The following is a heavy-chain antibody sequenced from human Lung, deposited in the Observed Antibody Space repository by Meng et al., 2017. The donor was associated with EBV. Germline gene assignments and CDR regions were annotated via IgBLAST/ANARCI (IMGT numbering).Heavy chain of an antibody. CDR3: ARAGYDSSGYYPQPFDY. D-gene: IGHD3-22*01. CDR1: GYTLTSYA. Sequence: QVQIVQSGAEGKKPGASVKVSCKASGYTLTSYAMHWVRQAPGQRLEWMGWINAGNGNTKYSQRFQGRVTITRDTSASTAYMELSSLRSEDTTVYYCARAGYDSSGYYPQPFDYWGQGTLVTVSS. CDR2: INAGNGNT. J-gene: IGHJ4*02. V-gene: IGHV1-3*01.